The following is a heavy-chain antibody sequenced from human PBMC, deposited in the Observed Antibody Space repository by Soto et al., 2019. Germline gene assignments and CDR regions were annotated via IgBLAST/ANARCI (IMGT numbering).Heavy chain of an antibody. J-gene: IGHJ3*02. Sequence: SETLSLTCTVSGGSISSGGYFWSWIRQHPGQGLEWIGYIYYSGSTYYNPSLKSRLTISVDTSQNQFSLKLDSVTAADTAVYYCARVLDGFDIWGQGTMVTVSS. V-gene: IGHV4-31*03. CDR3: ARVLDGFDI. CDR1: GGSISSGGYF. CDR2: IYYSGST.